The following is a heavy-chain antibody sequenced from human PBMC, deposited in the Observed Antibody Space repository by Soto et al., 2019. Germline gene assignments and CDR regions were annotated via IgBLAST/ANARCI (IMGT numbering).Heavy chain of an antibody. Sequence: GGSLGLSCAASGFTFISYWMQWVRQAPGKGLVWVSWINSDGSSTSYADSVKGRFTISRDNAKNTLYLQMNSLRAEDTAVYYCASGGSSLNFDSWGQGTLVTVSS. D-gene: IGHD6-6*01. CDR2: INSDGSST. J-gene: IGHJ4*02. CDR3: ASGGSSLNFDS. V-gene: IGHV3-74*01. CDR1: GFTFISYW.